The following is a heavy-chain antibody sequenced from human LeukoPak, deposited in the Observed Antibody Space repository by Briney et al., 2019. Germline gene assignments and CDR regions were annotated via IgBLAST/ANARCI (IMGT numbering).Heavy chain of an antibody. CDR1: GYTFTNYD. CDR2: MNPNIGNT. V-gene: IGHV1-8*03. CDR3: ARVGSSTSYYYYMDV. J-gene: IGHJ6*03. D-gene: IGHD2-2*01. Sequence: ASVKVSCKTSGYTFTNYDINWVRQATGQALEWMGWMNPNIGNTGYAQKFQGRVTTTRNTSMSTASMELSSLRSDDTAVYYSARVGSSTSYYYYMDVWGKGTTVTVSS.